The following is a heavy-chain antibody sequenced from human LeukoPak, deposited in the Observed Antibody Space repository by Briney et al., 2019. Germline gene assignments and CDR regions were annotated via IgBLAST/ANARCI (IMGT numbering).Heavy chain of an antibody. D-gene: IGHD1-14*01. Sequence: ASVKGSCKASGYTFTCYYMHWVRQAPGQGLEWMGWINPNSGGTNYAQKFQGRVTMTRDTSISTAYMELSRLRSDDTAVYYCARGQQTDYYYYMDVWGKGTTVTVSS. CDR1: GYTFTCYY. J-gene: IGHJ6*03. CDR2: INPNSGGT. V-gene: IGHV1-2*02. CDR3: ARGQQTDYYYYMDV.